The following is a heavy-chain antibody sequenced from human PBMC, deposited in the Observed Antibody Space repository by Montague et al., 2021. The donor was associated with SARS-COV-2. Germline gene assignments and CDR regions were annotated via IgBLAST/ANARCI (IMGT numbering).Heavy chain of an antibody. J-gene: IGHJ4*02. V-gene: IGHV4-39*07. CDR3: ARSNSGWFID. CDR2: VYSSGTT. D-gene: IGHD6-19*01. CDR1: GGSISSTSFF. Sequence: SETLSLTCSVTGGSISSTSFFWAWIRQPPGKGLEWVGSVYSSGTTYYNPSLKSRVTISGDTSRNQFSVRLSSVTAADTAFYYCARSNSGWFIDWGQGTLVTVSS.